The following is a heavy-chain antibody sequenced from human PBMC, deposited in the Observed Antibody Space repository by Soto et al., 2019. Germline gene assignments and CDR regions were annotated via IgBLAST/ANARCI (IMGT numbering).Heavy chain of an antibody. D-gene: IGHD2-21*01. V-gene: IGHV4-31*03. CDR3: ARDGAGAYGLGWFDP. CDR2: IYHSGST. CDR1: GDSISRGGYY. Sequence: QVQLQESGPGLVKPSQTLSLTCTVSGDSISRGGYYWNWLRQHPRKGLEWIGYIYHSGSTIYNPSIRSRVTISVDTSKTRLSLEGSNVTAADAAVYYCARDGAGAYGLGWFDPWGQGILVTVSS. J-gene: IGHJ5*02.